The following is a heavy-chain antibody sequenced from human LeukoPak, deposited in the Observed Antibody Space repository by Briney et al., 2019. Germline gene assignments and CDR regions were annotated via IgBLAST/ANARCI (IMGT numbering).Heavy chain of an antibody. J-gene: IGHJ4*02. V-gene: IGHV4-34*01. CDR1: GGSFSGYY. D-gene: IGHD3-3*01. Sequence: SETLSLTCAVYGGSFSGYYWSWLRQPPGKGLEWIGEINHSGSTNYNPSLKSRVTISVDTSENQFSLKLSSVTAADTAVYYCARGYDFWSGYYDYWGQGTLVTVSS. CDR2: INHSGST. CDR3: ARGYDFWSGYYDY.